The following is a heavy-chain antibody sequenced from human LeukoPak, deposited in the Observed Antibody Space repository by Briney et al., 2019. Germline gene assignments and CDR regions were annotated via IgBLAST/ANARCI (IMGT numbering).Heavy chain of an antibody. CDR1: GFTFTDHY. CDR2: INGKSGVT. Sequence: ASVKVSCKASGFTFTDHYMHWVRQAPGQGLEWMGWINGKSGVTFYAQQFQDRITVTRDTSISTMYSELNRLTSADTAIYYCARDFDWGPDYWGPGTLVAVSS. V-gene: IGHV1-2*02. CDR3: ARDFDWGPDY. J-gene: IGHJ4*02. D-gene: IGHD3-16*01.